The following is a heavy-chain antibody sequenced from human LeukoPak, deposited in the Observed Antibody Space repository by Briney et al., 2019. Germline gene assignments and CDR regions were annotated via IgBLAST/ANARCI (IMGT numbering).Heavy chain of an antibody. Sequence: ASVKVSCKASGYTFTGYYMHWVRQAPGQGLEWMGWINPNSGGTNYAQKFQGRVTMTRDTSISTAYMELSRLRSDDTAVYYCARDRAGSSSWYAYFDYWGQGTLVTVSS. J-gene: IGHJ4*02. CDR2: INPNSGGT. V-gene: IGHV1-2*02. CDR1: GYTFTGYY. CDR3: ARDRAGSSSWYAYFDY. D-gene: IGHD6-13*01.